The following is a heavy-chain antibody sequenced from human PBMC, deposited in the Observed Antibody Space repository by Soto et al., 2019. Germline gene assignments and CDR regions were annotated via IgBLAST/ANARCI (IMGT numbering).Heavy chain of an antibody. Sequence: QVQLQESGPGLVKPSETLSLTCTVSGGFVSSASYFWSWIRQPPGKEMEFIAYVYYTGTTKYSPSLKSRASISLDTSKNQFSLNLSSVTTADTAIYYCARMRFGEGPYWFDPWGQVILVTVS. J-gene: IGHJ5*02. V-gene: IGHV4-61*01. D-gene: IGHD3-3*01. CDR2: VYYTGTT. CDR3: ARMRFGEGPYWFDP. CDR1: GGFVSSASYF.